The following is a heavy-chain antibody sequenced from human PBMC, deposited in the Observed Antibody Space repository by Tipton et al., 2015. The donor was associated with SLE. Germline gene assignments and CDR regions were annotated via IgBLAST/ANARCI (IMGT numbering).Heavy chain of an antibody. CDR3: ARDLAGGSYSLYYYYGMDV. J-gene: IGHJ6*02. D-gene: IGHD1-26*01. Sequence: TLSLTCTVSGGSISSSSYYWGWIRQPPGKGLEWIGSIYYSGSTYYSPSLKSRVTISVDTSKNQFSLKLSSVTAADTAVYYCARDLAGGSYSLYYYYGMDVWGQGTTVTVSS. V-gene: IGHV4-39*07. CDR1: GGSISSSSYY. CDR2: IYYSGST.